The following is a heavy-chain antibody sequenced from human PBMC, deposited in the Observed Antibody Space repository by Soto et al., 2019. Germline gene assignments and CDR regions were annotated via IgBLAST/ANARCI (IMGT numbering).Heavy chain of an antibody. D-gene: IGHD2-2*01. CDR1: GYTFTSYA. CDR2: INAGNGNT. Sequence: GASVKVSCKASGYTFTSYAMHWVRQAPGQRLEWMGWINAGNGNTKYSQKFQGRVTITRDTSASTAYMELSSLRSEDTAVYYCARTYCSSTSCYQPAFDIWGQGTMVTVSS. CDR3: ARTYCSSTSCYQPAFDI. V-gene: IGHV1-3*01. J-gene: IGHJ3*02.